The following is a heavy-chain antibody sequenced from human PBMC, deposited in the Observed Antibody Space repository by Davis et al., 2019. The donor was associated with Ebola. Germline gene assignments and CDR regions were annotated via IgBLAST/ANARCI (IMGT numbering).Heavy chain of an antibody. J-gene: IGHJ4*02. CDR2: INHSGST. CDR3: ARYSYGWGDLGY. CDR1: GGSFSGYY. Sequence: SETLSLTCAVYGGSFSGYYWSWIRQPPGKGLEWIGEINHSGSTNYNPSLKSRVTISVDTSKNQFSLKLSSVTAADTAVYYCARYSYGWGDLGYWGQGTLVTVSS. D-gene: IGHD5-18*01. V-gene: IGHV4-34*01.